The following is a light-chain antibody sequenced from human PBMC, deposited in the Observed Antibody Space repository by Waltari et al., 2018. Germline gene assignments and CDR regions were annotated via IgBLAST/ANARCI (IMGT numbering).Light chain of an antibody. J-gene: IGLJ1*01. CDR3: YAYAGTRGV. Sequence: SALTQPASVSGSPGQSITISCTGTRSDIARYTLVSWYQQHPGKAPKLIIYEANKRPSGVSSRFSGSKSGNTASLTISGPQAEDEANYYCYAYAGTRGVFGTGTKVTVL. V-gene: IGLV2-23*01. CDR1: RSDIARYTL. CDR2: EAN.